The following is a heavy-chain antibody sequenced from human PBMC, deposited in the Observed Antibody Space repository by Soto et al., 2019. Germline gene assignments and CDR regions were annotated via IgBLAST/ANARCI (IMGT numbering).Heavy chain of an antibody. D-gene: IGHD3-9*01. V-gene: IGHV4-59*01. CDR2: INYSGST. CDR1: GGSLSSYY. CDR3: VGHYDILNEGYFDY. Sequence: QVQLQESGPGLVKPSETLSLTCTVSGGSLSSYYWSWIRQPPGKGREWIGYINYSGSTNYNPSLKSRVTVSVDTSKNQFSLKLTSVTAADTAVYYWVGHYDILNEGYFDYWGQGTLVTVSS. J-gene: IGHJ4*02.